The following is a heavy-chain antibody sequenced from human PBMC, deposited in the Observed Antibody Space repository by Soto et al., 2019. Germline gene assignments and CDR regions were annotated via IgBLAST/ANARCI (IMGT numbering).Heavy chain of an antibody. V-gene: IGHV4-34*01. CDR2: INHSGST. D-gene: IGHD3-3*01. CDR1: GGSFIGYY. J-gene: IGHJ5*02. CDR3: ATLGHSDFWSGFRKGNWLDP. Sequence: QVQLQQWGAGLLKPSETVSLTCAVYGGSFIGYYGTWIRQPPGKGLEWIGEINHSGSTNYNPSLKSRVTISADTSKKQFSLRLSSVTAADTAVSYCATLGHSDFWSGFRKGNWLDPWGQGTLVTVSS.